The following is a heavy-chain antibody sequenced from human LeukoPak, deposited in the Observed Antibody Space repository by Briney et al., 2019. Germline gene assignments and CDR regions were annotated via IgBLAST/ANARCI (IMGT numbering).Heavy chain of an antibody. CDR1: GFTFSYYW. CDR3: ARAEALKFRDFDY. J-gene: IGHJ4*02. V-gene: IGHV3-21*01. Sequence: GGSLRLSCAASGFTFSYYWMHWVRQVPGKGLEWVSSITSSGSYIYYADSVKGRFTISRDNARNSLYLQMNSLRAEDTAIYYCARAEALKFRDFDYWGQGTLVTVSS. CDR2: ITSSGSYI.